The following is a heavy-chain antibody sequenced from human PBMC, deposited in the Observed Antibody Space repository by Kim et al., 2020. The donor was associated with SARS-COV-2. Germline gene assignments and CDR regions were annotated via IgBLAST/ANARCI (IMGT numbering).Heavy chain of an antibody. V-gene: IGHV1-69*13. CDR3: ATPGGLIVATTRDYYGMDV. CDR1: GGTFTSYA. J-gene: IGHJ6*02. CDR2: IIPIFGTA. Sequence: SVKVSCKASGGTFTSYAISWVRQAPGQGLEWMGGIIPIFGTANYAQKFQGRVTITADESTSTAYMELSSLRSEDTAVYYCATPGGLIVATTRDYYGMDVWGQGTTVTVSS. D-gene: IGHD5-12*01.